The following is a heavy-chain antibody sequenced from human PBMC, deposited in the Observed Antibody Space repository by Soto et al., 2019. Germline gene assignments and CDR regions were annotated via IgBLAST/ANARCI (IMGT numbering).Heavy chain of an antibody. CDR3: VLGGLETGYYRDMDY. Sequence: QDHLVQSGAEVKKPGASAKASCKASGYTFKNYGINWVRQAPGRGLERVAWISAYNGDTSYAQHFQGRVTVTTETLTNTAYMELRSLRPDDTAVYFCVLGGLETGYYRDMDYWGQGTLVSVSS. D-gene: IGHD3-9*01. CDR2: ISAYNGDT. J-gene: IGHJ4*02. V-gene: IGHV1-18*04. CDR1: GYTFKNYG.